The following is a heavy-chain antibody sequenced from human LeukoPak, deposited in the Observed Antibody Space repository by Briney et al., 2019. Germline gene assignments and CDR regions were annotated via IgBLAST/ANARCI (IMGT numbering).Heavy chain of an antibody. CDR2: INPNSGGT. CDR1: GYTFTGYY. CDR3: AXXXXXXGVGSFFDRNWFDP. D-gene: IGHD3-10*01. Sequence: ASVKVSCKTSGYTFTGYYMHWVRQAPGQGLEWMGWINPNSGGTNYAQKFQGRVTMTRDTSISTAYMELSRLRSDDTAVYYGAXXXXXXGVGSFFDRNWFDPWGRGTLVTVSS. J-gene: IGHJ5*02. V-gene: IGHV1-2*02.